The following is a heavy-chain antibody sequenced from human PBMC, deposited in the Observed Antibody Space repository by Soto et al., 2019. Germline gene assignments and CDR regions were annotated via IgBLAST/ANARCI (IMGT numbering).Heavy chain of an antibody. V-gene: IGHV3-21*01. CDR3: ARGFSLEWLPVGPLDV. Sequence: PGGSLRLSCAASGFNFSSYSMNWVRQAPGKGLEWVSSISSSSSYIYYADSVKGRFTISRDNAKNSLYLQMNSLRAEDTAVYYCARGFSLEWLPVGPLDVWGKGTTVTVSS. CDR2: ISSSSSYI. D-gene: IGHD3-3*01. J-gene: IGHJ6*04. CDR1: GFNFSSYS.